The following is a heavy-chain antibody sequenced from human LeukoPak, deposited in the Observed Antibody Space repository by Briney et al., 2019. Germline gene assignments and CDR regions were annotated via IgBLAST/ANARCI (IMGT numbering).Heavy chain of an antibody. V-gene: IGHV1-69*06. Sequence: SVKVSCKASGGTFSNYAINWVRQAPGQGLEWIGGIIPIFGTTNYAQNFQGRVTITADTSTSTAYMELSSLRSEDTALYYCARGGDNGNWDNFCDFWGQGTRVTVSS. J-gene: IGHJ4*02. CDR3: ARGGDNGNWDNFCDF. CDR2: IIPIFGTT. CDR1: GGTFSNYA. D-gene: IGHD5-12*01.